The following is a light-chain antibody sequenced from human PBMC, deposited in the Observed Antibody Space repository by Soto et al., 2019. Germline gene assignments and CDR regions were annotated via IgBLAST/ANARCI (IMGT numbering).Light chain of an antibody. J-gene: IGKJ4*01. CDR1: QSVSSY. CDR2: DAS. Sequence: EIVLTQSPATLSLSPGERATLSCRASQSVSSYLACYQQKPGQAPRLLIYDASNRATGIPARFSGSVSGTDCTLTFSSLEPEAFAVYYCQKRSNWFTFGGGTKVQIK. CDR3: QKRSNWFT. V-gene: IGKV3-11*01.